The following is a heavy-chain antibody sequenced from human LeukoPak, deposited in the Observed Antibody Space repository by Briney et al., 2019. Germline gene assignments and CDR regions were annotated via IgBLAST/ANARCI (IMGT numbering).Heavy chain of an antibody. J-gene: IGHJ4*02. Sequence: SETLSLTCAASGYSIRSGYYWGWIRQPPAKGLEWIASINHNGNIYHNPSLKSRVTMSVDTSRDQFSLRLSSVTAADTAIYYCARTTLEGFDYWGQGTLVTVSS. V-gene: IGHV4-38-2*01. CDR1: GYSIRSGYY. CDR2: INHNGNI. D-gene: IGHD1-1*01. CDR3: ARTTLEGFDY.